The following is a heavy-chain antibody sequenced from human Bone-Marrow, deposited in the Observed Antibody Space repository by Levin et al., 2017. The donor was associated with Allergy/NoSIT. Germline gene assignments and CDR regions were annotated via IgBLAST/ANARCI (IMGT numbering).Heavy chain of an antibody. J-gene: IGHJ4*02. Sequence: GESLKISCAASGFTFSSYGMHWVRQAPGKGLEWVAVISYDGSNKYYADSVKGRFTISRDNSKNTLYLQMNSLRAEDTAVYYCAKPGIAVAGTEEPVDYWGQGTLVTVSS. CDR2: ISYDGSNK. CDR1: GFTFSSYG. V-gene: IGHV3-30*18. CDR3: AKPGIAVAGTEEPVDY. D-gene: IGHD6-19*01.